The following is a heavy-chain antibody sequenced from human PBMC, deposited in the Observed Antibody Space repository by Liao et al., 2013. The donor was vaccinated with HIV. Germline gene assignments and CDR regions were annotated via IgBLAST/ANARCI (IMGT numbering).Heavy chain of an antibody. CDR2: IYYSGIS. CDR1: GSSISSDF. D-gene: IGHD3-3*01. V-gene: IGHV4-59*01. J-gene: IGHJ4*02. Sequence: QVQLQESGPGLVKPSETLSLTCTVSGSSISSDFWGWIRQPPGKGLEWIGYIYYSGISYNTPSLRSRVTLSVDTSQNQFSLKLSSVTAADTAVYYCARGRAYDFWSGSVPTFDYWGQGTLVTVPS. CDR3: ARGRAYDFWSGSVPTFDY.